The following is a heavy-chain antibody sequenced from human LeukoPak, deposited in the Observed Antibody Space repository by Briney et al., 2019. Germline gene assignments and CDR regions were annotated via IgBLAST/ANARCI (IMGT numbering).Heavy chain of an antibody. J-gene: IGHJ4*02. CDR1: GFTVSDSS. CDR3: AREGPIAVAGNFFDY. V-gene: IGHV3-66*01. CDR2: IHAGGRA. D-gene: IGHD6-13*01. Sequence: GGSLRLSCIVSGFTVSDSSMTWVRQAPGKGLEWISVIHAGGRAFYADSVEGRFTISRDNAKNSLYLQMNSLRAEDTAVYYCAREGPIAVAGNFFDYWGQGTLVTVSS.